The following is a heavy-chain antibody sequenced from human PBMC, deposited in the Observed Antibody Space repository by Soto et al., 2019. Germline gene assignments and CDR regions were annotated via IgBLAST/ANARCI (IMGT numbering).Heavy chain of an antibody. CDR2: LYYGRSA. CDR3: ALRSMAVVPEY. CDR1: GDSISSYH. D-gene: IGHD3-22*01. V-gene: IGHV4-59*01. Sequence: QVQLQESGPGLVKPSETLSLTCAVSGDSISSYHCMWIRQPPGKGLESIGYLYYGRSANYNPSLKXRXTXSXXTSTNQCSLTLSSMTAADTAVYYCALRSMAVVPEYWGQGTLVTVSS. J-gene: IGHJ4*02.